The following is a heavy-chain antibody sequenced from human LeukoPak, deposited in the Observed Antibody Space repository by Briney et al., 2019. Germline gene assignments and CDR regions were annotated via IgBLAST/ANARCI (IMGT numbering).Heavy chain of an antibody. CDR2: IDQDGTEE. V-gene: IGHV3-7*01. CDR1: GFTFSKFW. J-gene: IGHJ3*02. Sequence: QPGGSLRLSCVASGFTFSKFWMTWVRQAPGKGLEWVANIDQDGTEEYYVSSVRARFTISRDNAENSLYLQMHSLRGEDTAVYYCARNVNAFDIWGQGTMVTVSS. CDR3: ARNVNAFDI.